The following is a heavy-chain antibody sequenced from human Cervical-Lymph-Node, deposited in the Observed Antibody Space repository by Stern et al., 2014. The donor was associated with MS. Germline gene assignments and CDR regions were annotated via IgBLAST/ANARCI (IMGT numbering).Heavy chain of an antibody. CDR3: AKSTVTSLSDY. V-gene: IGHV3-23*04. J-gene: IGHJ4*02. D-gene: IGHD4-17*01. CDR2: ISRSGGST. CDR1: GFTFSSYA. Sequence: EVQLVKSGGGLVQPGGSLRLSCEASGFTFSSYAMRWVRQAPGKGLEWVSAISRSGGSTYYAESVQGRVTITSETTNKTLERQMHSLRAEDTAVYYCAKSTVTSLSDYWGQGTLVTVSS.